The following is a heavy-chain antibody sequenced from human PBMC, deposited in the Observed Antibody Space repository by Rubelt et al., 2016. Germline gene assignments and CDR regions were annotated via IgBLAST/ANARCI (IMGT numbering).Heavy chain of an antibody. CDR3: ARHNTGYCSSSSCYAVDY. V-gene: IGHV4-34*12. CDR1: GGSFSGYY. D-gene: IGHD2-2*01. CDR2: VFYSGST. J-gene: IGHJ4*02. Sequence: QVQLQQWGAGLLKPSETLSLTCAVYGGSFSGYYWSWIRQPPGKGLEWIGSVFYSGSTYYNPSLKSRVTISVDTSKNQFSLKLGSVTASDTAVYYCARHNTGYCSSSSCYAVDYWGQGTLVTVSS.